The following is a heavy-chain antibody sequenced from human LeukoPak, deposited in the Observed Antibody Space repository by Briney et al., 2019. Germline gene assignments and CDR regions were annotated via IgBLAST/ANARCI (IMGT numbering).Heavy chain of an antibody. J-gene: IGHJ4*02. CDR3: AKVLSLRSHFFDY. CDR2: IPFDGGNK. V-gene: IGHV3-30*02. CDR1: GFTFSSYA. D-gene: IGHD4-17*01. Sequence: GGSLRLSCAASGFTFSSYAMHWVRQAPGKGLEWVAFIPFDGGNKYYADSVKGRFTISRDNSKNTLYLQMNSLRAEDTAVYYCAKVLSLRSHFFDYWGQGTLVTVSS.